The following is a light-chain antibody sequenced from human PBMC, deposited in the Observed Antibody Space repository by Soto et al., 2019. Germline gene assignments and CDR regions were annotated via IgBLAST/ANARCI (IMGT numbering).Light chain of an antibody. CDR2: AAS. Sequence: IPMAQSPSSFSPATGDRVSITFRASQGISSYLAWYQQKPGKAPKLLIYAASTLQSGVPSRFSGSGSGTEFTLTISSLQTDDFSTYYCQQYHSYWTFGQGTKVDI. V-gene: IGKV1-8*01. J-gene: IGKJ1*01. CDR3: QQYHSYWT. CDR1: QGISSY.